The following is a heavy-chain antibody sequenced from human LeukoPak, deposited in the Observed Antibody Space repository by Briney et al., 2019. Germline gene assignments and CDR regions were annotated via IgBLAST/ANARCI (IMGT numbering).Heavy chain of an antibody. Sequence: GESLTISCKTSGYTFTSYWIGWVRQTPGKGLGSRGVIFPRDSDVRYSPSFQGQVTISADKSTNTAYLHWGSLKASDSAMYYCVRSLPGTLLRGYGMDVWGPGTTVTVS. V-gene: IGHV5-51*01. CDR1: GYTFTSYW. D-gene: IGHD3-10*01. CDR2: IFPRDSDV. J-gene: IGHJ6*02. CDR3: VRSLPGTLLRGYGMDV.